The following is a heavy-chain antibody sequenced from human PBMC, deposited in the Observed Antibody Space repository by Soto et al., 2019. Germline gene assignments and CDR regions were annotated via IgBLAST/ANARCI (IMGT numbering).Heavy chain of an antibody. Sequence: SLRLSCTTSGFLFGEYSMSWFRQAPGKGLEWVGFIRNKGDGGTTEYAASVKGRLTISRDDSKSIAYLHMDSLQTEDTGVYFCGRRWAPDVWGQGTTVTVSS. V-gene: IGHV3-49*03. CDR1: GFLFGEYS. CDR2: IRNKGDGGTT. D-gene: IGHD1-26*01. CDR3: GRRWAPDV. J-gene: IGHJ6*02.